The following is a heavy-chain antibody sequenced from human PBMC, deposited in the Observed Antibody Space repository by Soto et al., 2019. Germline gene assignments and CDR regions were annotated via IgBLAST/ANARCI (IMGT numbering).Heavy chain of an antibody. D-gene: IGHD3-10*01. Sequence: QLQLQESGPGLVKPSETLSLTCTVSGGSISSSSYYWGWIRQPPGKGLEWIGSIYYSGSTYYNPSLKSRVTISVDTSKNQFSLKLSSVTAADTAVYYCARQGITMVRGVITDNWFDPWGQGTLVTVSS. CDR1: GGSISSSSYY. J-gene: IGHJ5*02. CDR2: IYYSGST. CDR3: ARQGITMVRGVITDNWFDP. V-gene: IGHV4-39*01.